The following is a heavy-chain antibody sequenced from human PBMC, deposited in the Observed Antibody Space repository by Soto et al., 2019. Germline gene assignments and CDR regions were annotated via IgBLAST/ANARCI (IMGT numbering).Heavy chain of an antibody. J-gene: IGHJ3*02. CDR1: GGTFSSYT. CDR2: IIPILGIA. Sequence: ASVKVSCKASGGTFSSYTISWVRQAPGQGLEWMGRIIPILGIANYAQKFQGRVTITADKSTSTAYMELSSLRSEDTAVYYCATGSRIVVVPAAPLDAFDIWGQGTMVTVSS. CDR3: ATGSRIVVVPAAPLDAFDI. D-gene: IGHD2-2*01. V-gene: IGHV1-69*02.